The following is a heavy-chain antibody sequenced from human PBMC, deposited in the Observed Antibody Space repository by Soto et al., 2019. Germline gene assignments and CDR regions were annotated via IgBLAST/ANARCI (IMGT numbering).Heavy chain of an antibody. D-gene: IGHD3-3*01. Sequence: GGSLRLSCTASGFTFSSYSMNWVRQAPGKGLEWVSSISARSDYIFYIDSLKCRLTISRDNAKNSLYLQLNSLRAEDSAVYYCARTYYDFWSGYYPASYYYYMDVWGKGTTVTVSS. CDR3: ARTYYDFWSGYYPASYYYYMDV. CDR1: GFTFSSYS. CDR2: ISARSDYI. J-gene: IGHJ6*03. V-gene: IGHV3-21*01.